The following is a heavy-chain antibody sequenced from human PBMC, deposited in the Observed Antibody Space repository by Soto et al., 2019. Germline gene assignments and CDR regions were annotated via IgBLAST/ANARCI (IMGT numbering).Heavy chain of an antibody. CDR1: EDTFTNFD. J-gene: IGHJ5*02. CDR2: MRANSGDT. Sequence: QVQLVQPGAEVRKPGASVKVSCKASEDTFTNFDFNWVRQPTGQGLEWIGWMRANSGDTGHAQKFQGRVSMTRDTSMSTAYMELSSLRAEDTAVYYCARYIYGQGFKAWGQGTLVFVSS. V-gene: IGHV1-8*01. CDR3: ARYIYGQGFKA. D-gene: IGHD3-3*02.